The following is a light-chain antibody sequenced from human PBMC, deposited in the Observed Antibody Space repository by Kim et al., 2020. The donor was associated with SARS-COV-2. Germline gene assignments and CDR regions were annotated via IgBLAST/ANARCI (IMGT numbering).Light chain of an antibody. Sequence: SASVGGRVTIPGRVRQSVKSWLAWYQQKPGKAPNLLIYKASTLESGVPSRFGGSGSGTEFTLTIISLQPDDVATYYCKQYDKYPVTFGQGTRVDI. V-gene: IGKV1-5*03. CDR1: QSVKSW. CDR3: KQYDKYPVT. CDR2: KAS. J-gene: IGKJ1*01.